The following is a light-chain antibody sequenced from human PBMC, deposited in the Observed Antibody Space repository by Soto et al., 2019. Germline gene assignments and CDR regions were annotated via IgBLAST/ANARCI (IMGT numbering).Light chain of an antibody. J-gene: IGKJ4*01. V-gene: IGKV2-28*01. CDR3: QQYNSYPFT. CDR1: QSLLHSNGYNY. CDR2: LGS. Sequence: DIVMTQSPLSLPVTPGEPASISCRSSQSLLHSNGYNYLDWYLQKPGQAPQLLIYLGSNRASGVPDRFSGSGSGTEFTLTISSLQPDDFATYYCQQYNSYPFTFGGGTKVDIK.